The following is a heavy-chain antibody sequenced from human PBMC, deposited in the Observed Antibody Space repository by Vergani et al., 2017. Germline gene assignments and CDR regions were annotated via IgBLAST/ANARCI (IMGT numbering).Heavy chain of an antibody. V-gene: IGHV1-2*02. Sequence: QVQLVQSGAEVKKPGASVKVSCKASGYTFTGYYMHWVRQAPGQGLEWMGWINPNSGGTNYAQKFQGRVTMTRDTSISTAYMELSRLRSDDTAVYYCASCIHDILTGYYPSYYYYGMDVWGQGTTVTVSS. CDR1: GYTFTGYY. J-gene: IGHJ6*02. CDR2: INPNSGGT. D-gene: IGHD3-9*01. CDR3: ASCIHDILTGYYPSYYYYGMDV.